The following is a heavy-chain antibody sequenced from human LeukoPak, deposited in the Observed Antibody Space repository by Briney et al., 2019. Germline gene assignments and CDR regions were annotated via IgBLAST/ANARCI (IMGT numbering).Heavy chain of an antibody. D-gene: IGHD6-13*01. CDR3: ARSGEYSSSWYFDY. J-gene: IGHJ4*02. Sequence: GGSLRLSCAAYGFTFNDYALSWVRQAPGKGLEWVASLSGSGRNTYYADSVKGRFTISRDNAKNSLYLQMNSLRAEDTAVYYCARSGEYSSSWYFDYWGQGTLVTVSS. V-gene: IGHV3-23*01. CDR2: LSGSGRNT. CDR1: GFTFNDYA.